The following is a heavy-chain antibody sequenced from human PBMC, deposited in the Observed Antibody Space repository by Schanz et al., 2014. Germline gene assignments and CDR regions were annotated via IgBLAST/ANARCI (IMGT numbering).Heavy chain of an antibody. J-gene: IGHJ4*02. CDR3: ARAARRTRVVPLYFDY. D-gene: IGHD2-2*01. CDR2: INQSGTT. CDR1: GGSFSSNY. Sequence: QVQLQQWGAGLLKPSETLSLTCAVYGGSFSSNYWSWIRQPPGKGLEWIGEINQSGTTNYNPSLKSRVTISVDTSKNQFSRKLRSVTAADTAVYYCARAARRTRVVPLYFDYWGQGTLVTVSS. V-gene: IGHV4-34*02.